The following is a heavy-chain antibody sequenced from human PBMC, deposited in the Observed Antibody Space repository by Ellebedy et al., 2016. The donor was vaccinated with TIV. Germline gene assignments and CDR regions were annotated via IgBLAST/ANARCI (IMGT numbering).Heavy chain of an antibody. CDR3: GKGSGTMDV. V-gene: IGHV3-23*01. D-gene: IGHD1-1*01. J-gene: IGHJ6*02. CDR2: ISSGGIT. Sequence: PGGSLRLSCAASGFTFSASGMTWARQAPGKGLEWVSGISSGGITYYADSVRGRFTISRDNSKNTLYLQMNSLRAEDTATDYCGKGSGTMDVWGQGTTVTVSS. CDR1: GFTFSASG.